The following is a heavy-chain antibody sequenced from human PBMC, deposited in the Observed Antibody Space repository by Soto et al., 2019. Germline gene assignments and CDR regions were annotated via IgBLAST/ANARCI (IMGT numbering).Heavy chain of an antibody. CDR2: ISYDGSNK. Sequence: GGSLRLSYVASGFTFSSYAMHWVRQAPGKGLEWVAVISYDGSNKYYADSVKGRFTISRDNSKNTLYLQMNSLRAEDTAVYYCAREYSSSWYSFLGYFAYRGQGTVVTVSS. CDR1: GFTFSSYA. D-gene: IGHD6-13*01. CDR3: AREYSSSWYSFLGYFAY. J-gene: IGHJ4*02. V-gene: IGHV3-30-3*01.